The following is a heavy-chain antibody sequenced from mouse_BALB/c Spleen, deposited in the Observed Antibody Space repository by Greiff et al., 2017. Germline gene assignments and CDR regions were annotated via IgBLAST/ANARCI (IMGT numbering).Heavy chain of an antibody. CDR2: IDPENGNT. CDR3: VREGAWFAY. CDR1: GFNIKDYY. J-gene: IGHJ3*01. V-gene: IGHV14-1*02. Sequence: VQLQQSGAELVRPGALVKLSCKASGFNIKDYYMHWVKQRPEQGLEWIGWIDPENGNTIYDPKFQGKASITADTSSNTAYLQLSSLTSEDTAVYYCVREGAWFAYWGQGTLVTVSA.